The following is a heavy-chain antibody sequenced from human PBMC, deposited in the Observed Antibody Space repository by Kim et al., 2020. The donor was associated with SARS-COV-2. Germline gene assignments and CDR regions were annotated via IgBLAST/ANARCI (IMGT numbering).Heavy chain of an antibody. V-gene: IGHV4-34*01. CDR2: INHSGST. J-gene: IGHJ4*02. CDR1: GGSFSDYS. CDR3: ARGRGGISMLVVVSTAAEYFCYY. D-gene: IGHD3-22*01. Sequence: SETLSLTCAVYGGSFSDYSWSWIRQPPGKGLEWIGEINHSGSTNYNPSLKSRVTISVDTSKNQFSLKLSSVTAADTAVYYCARGRGGISMLVVVSTAAEYFCYYWGRRTLVTVSS.